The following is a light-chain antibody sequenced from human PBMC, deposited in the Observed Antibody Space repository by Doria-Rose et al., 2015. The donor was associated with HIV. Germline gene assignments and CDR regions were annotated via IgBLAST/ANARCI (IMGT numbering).Light chain of an antibody. CDR1: QSISTY. V-gene: IGKV3-11*01. CDR2: GAS. J-gene: IGKJ1*01. CDR3: HHRSNWPPWT. Sequence: EVVLTQSPATLSLSPGERATLSCRASQSISTYLAWYQQKPGQTPRLLIYGASNRATGSPARFSGSGSGTDFTLTISRLEPEDFAVYYCHHRSNWPPWTFGQGTKVEIK.